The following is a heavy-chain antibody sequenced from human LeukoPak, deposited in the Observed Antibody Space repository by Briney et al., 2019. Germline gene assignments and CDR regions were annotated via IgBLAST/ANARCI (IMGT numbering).Heavy chain of an antibody. CDR1: GYIFTSYW. J-gene: IGHJ4*02. CDR3: ARRISQLAATEYDY. Sequence: GESLQISCKGSGYIFTSYWIGWVRQVPGKGLEWMGIIYPGDSDTRYSPSFQGQVTISADKSISTAYLQWSSLKASDTAMYYCARRISQLAATEYDYWGQGTLVTVSS. D-gene: IGHD6-13*01. V-gene: IGHV5-51*01. CDR2: IYPGDSDT.